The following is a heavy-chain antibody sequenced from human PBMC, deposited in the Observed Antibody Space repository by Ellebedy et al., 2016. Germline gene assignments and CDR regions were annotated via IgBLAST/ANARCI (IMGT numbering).Heavy chain of an antibody. CDR1: GYTFTSYY. J-gene: IGHJ2*01. D-gene: IGHD6-13*01. V-gene: IGHV1-46*01. Sequence: ASVKVSCKASGYTFTSYYMHWVRQAPGQGLEWMGIINPSGGSTSNAQKIQGRVTMTRDTSTSTVYMELTSLRSEDTAVCYCARGGSGTDWYFDLWGRGTLVTVSS. CDR3: ARGGSGTDWYFDL. CDR2: INPSGGST.